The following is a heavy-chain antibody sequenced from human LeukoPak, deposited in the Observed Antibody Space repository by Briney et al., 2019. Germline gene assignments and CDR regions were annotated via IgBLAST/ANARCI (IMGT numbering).Heavy chain of an antibody. CDR3: ARPKKRGPRMDV. V-gene: IGHV4-34*01. CDR1: GGSFSGYY. J-gene: IGHJ6*04. D-gene: IGHD3-10*01. Sequence: SETLSLTCAVYGGSFSGYYWSWIRQPPGKGLEWIGEINHSGSTNYNPSLKSRVTMPVDTSKNQFSLKLSSVTAADTAVYYCARPKKRGPRMDVWGKGTTVTVSS. CDR2: INHSGST.